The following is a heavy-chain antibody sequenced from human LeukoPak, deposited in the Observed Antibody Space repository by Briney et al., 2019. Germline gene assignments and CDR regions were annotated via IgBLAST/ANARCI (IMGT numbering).Heavy chain of an antibody. D-gene: IGHD6-13*01. Sequence: ASVKVSCKASGYTFTCYDINWVRQATGQGLEWMGWMNPNSGNTGYAQKFQGRVTITRNTSISTAYMELSSLRSEDTAVYYCARGIRYSSSWDDRVNDYWGQGTLVTVSS. CDR1: GYTFTCYD. J-gene: IGHJ4*02. V-gene: IGHV1-8*03. CDR2: MNPNSGNT. CDR3: ARGIRYSSSWDDRVNDY.